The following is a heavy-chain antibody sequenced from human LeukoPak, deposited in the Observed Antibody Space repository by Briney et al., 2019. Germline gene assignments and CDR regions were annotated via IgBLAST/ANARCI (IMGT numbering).Heavy chain of an antibody. V-gene: IGHV3-23*01. J-gene: IGHJ6*02. D-gene: IGHD3-3*01. Sequence: GGSLRLSCAASGFTFSTYAMIWVRQAPGKGLEWVSAISGSGGDTYYADSVKDRFTISRDNSKNTLYLQMNSLRAEDTAVYCCAKENGRFLEWLSYGMDVWGQGTTVTVSS. CDR1: GFTFSTYA. CDR2: ISGSGGDT. CDR3: AKENGRFLEWLSYGMDV.